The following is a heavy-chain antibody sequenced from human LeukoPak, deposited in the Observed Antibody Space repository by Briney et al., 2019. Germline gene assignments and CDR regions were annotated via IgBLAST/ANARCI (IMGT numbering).Heavy chain of an antibody. Sequence: GGSLRLSCAASGFTFSNYDMHWVRQATGKGLEWVSAIGTAGDPYYPGSVQGRFTISRENAKTSLYLHMNSLRAGDTAVYYCARASADRSSWYAFDYWGQGTLVTVSS. V-gene: IGHV3-13*05. D-gene: IGHD6-13*01. CDR1: GFTFSNYD. J-gene: IGHJ4*02. CDR2: IGTAGDP. CDR3: ARASADRSSWYAFDY.